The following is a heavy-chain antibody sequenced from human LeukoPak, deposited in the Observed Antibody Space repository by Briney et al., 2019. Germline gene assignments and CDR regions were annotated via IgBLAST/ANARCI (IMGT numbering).Heavy chain of an antibody. J-gene: IGHJ4*02. V-gene: IGHV3-23*01. D-gene: IGHD3-9*01. CDR1: GCTFSSYD. CDR3: AKRDYDILTGYYHAY. CDR2: IGAGGDST. Sequence: ESLTLTCAVSGCTFSSYDRHWFLQPPGKGLEWVSGIGAGGDSTYYEDTVKGRFTTSRDNSKNTLYLQMNSLRAEDTAVYYCAKRDYDILTGYYHAYWGQGTLLTVSS.